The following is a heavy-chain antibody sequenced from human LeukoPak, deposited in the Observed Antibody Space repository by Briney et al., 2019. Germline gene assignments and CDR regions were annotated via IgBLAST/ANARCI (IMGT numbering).Heavy chain of an antibody. CDR2: ISSSGSTI. V-gene: IGHV3-11*01. J-gene: IGHJ4*02. CDR1: GFTFSDYY. CDR3: ARESYYGSGKPFDY. Sequence: GGSLRLSCAASGFTFSDYYMSWIRRAPGKGLEWVSYISSSGSTIYYADSVKGRFTISRDNAKNSLYLQMNSLRAEDTAVYYCARESYYGSGKPFDYWGQGTLVTVSS. D-gene: IGHD3-10*01.